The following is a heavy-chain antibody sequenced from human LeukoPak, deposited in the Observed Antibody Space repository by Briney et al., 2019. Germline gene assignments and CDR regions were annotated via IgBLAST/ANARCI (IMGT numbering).Heavy chain of an antibody. J-gene: IGHJ4*02. CDR1: GGTFSSYA. V-gene: IGHV1-69*13. CDR3: ARSRYSGYDIFDY. CDR2: IIPIFGTA. Sequence: SVKVSCKASGGTFSSYAISWVRQAPGQGLEWMGGIIPIFGTANYAQKFQGRVTITADESTSTAYMELSSLRSEDTAVYYCARSRYSGYDIFDYWGQGTLVTVSS. D-gene: IGHD5-12*01.